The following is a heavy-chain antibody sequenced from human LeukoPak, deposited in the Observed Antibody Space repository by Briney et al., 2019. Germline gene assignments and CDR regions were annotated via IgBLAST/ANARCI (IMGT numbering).Heavy chain of an antibody. CDR1: GYSISSGYY. J-gene: IGHJ5*02. V-gene: IGHV4-38-2*02. CDR2: IYYSGST. Sequence: SETLSLTCTVSGYSISSGYYWGWIRQPPGKGLEWIGSIYYSGSTYYNPSLKSRVTISVDTSKNQFSLKLSSVTAADTAVYYCASTTVTTGLGGFDPWGQGTLVTVSS. CDR3: ASTTVTTGLGGFDP. D-gene: IGHD4-17*01.